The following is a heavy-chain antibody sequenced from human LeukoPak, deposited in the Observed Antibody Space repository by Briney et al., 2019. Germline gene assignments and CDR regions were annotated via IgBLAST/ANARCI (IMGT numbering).Heavy chain of an antibody. J-gene: IGHJ6*02. D-gene: IGHD2-15*01. CDR1: GYTLTSSW. V-gene: IGHV5-51*01. CDR2: INLGDSDT. CDR3: VYCSGGSSSYGMDV. Sequence: GESLKISCKGAGYTLTSSWIAWVRQMPGKGLEWMGIINLGDSDTRYSPSFQGQVTISADKSISTAYLQWSSLKASDTAIYFCVYCSGGSSSYGMDVWGQGTTVTVSS.